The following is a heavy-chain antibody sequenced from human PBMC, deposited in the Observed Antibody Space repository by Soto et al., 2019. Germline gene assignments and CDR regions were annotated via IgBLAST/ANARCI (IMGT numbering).Heavy chain of an antibody. J-gene: IGHJ5*02. CDR1: GFTFSSYD. CDR3: ARGGDIVVVPAVPTNWFDP. D-gene: IGHD2-2*01. Sequence: GGSLRLSCAASGFTFSSYDMHWVRQATGKGLVLFLVIGTAGDTYYPGSVKGRFTISRENAKNSLFLQMNSLRAEDTAVYYCARGGDIVVVPAVPTNWFDPWGQGTLVTVSS. CDR2: IGTAGDT. V-gene: IGHV3-13*01.